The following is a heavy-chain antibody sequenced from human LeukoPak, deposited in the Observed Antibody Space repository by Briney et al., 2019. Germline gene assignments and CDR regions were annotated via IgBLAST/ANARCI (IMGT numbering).Heavy chain of an antibody. Sequence: GESLKISCKGSGYSFTGYWIGWVRQMPGKGLEWMGIIYPGDSDTRYSPSFQGQVTISADKSISTAYLQWSSLKASDTAMYYCARQLDGVAGPSYFDYWGQGTLVTVSS. J-gene: IGHJ4*02. CDR2: IYPGDSDT. V-gene: IGHV5-51*01. CDR1: GYSFTGYW. D-gene: IGHD6-19*01. CDR3: ARQLDGVAGPSYFDY.